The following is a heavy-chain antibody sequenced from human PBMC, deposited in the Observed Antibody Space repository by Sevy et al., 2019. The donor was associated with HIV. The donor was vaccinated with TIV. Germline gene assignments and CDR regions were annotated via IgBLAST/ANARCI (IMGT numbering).Heavy chain of an antibody. CDR3: AGFHCSGGSCYPRGGVYFDY. Sequence: SETLSLTCTVSGGSISSSSYYWGWIRQPPGKGLEWIGSIYYSGSTYYNPSHKSRVTISVDTSKNQFSLKLSSVTAADTAVYYCAGFHCSGGSCYPRGGVYFDYWGQGTLVTVSS. CDR1: GGSISSSSYY. V-gene: IGHV4-39*01. CDR2: IYYSGST. J-gene: IGHJ4*02. D-gene: IGHD2-15*01.